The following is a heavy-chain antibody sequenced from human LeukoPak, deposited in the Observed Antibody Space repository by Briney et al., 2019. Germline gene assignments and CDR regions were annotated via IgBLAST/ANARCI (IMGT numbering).Heavy chain of an antibody. CDR1: GGSISSYY. CDR2: IYYSGST. Sequence: SETLSLTCTVSGGSISSYYWSWIRQPPGKGLEWIGYIYYSGSTNYNPALKGRVTISVDTSKNQFSLKLSSVTAADTAIYYCARRYSSRWYVGFFDPWGQGTLVTVSS. CDR3: ARRYSSRWYVGFFDP. V-gene: IGHV4-59*08. J-gene: IGHJ5*02. D-gene: IGHD6-13*01.